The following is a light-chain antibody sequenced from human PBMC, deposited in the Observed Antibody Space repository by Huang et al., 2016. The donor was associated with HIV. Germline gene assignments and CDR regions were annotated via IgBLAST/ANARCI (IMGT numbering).Light chain of an antibody. V-gene: IGKV1-33*01. CDR1: QDISNF. CDR3: QQYDSLPLT. CDR2: DAS. J-gene: IGKJ4*01. Sequence: DIQLTQSPSSLSASVGDRVTITCQASQDISNFLNWFQQKPGKAPKLLITDASNLEIGVPSSFSGSGSGTYFTFTITSLQPEDIATYYCQQYDSLPLTFGGGTKVEIK.